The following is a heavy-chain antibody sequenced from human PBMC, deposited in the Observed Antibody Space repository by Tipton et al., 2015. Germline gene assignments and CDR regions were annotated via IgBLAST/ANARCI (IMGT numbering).Heavy chain of an antibody. J-gene: IGHJ5*02. Sequence: TLSLTCTVSGGPINRYYWSWIRQPPGKGLEWIVSIYYSGSTNYNPSLKSRVTIAVDTSKNQLSLKMSSVTAADTAVYYCARYPLDWFDPWGQGTLVTVSS. V-gene: IGHV4-59*01. CDR2: IYYSGST. CDR3: ARYPLDWFDP. CDR1: GGPINRYY.